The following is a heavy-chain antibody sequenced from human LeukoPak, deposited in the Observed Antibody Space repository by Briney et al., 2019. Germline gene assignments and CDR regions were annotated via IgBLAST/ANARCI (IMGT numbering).Heavy chain of an antibody. J-gene: IGHJ3*02. CDR1: GFTFSSYA. Sequence: GGSLRLSCAASGFTFSSYAMTWVRQAPGKGLEWVSAISGSGGSTYYADSVKGRFTISRDNSKNTLYLQMNSLRAEDTAVYYCARDDSSGYYWGDVAFDIWGQGTMVTVSS. V-gene: IGHV3-23*01. CDR2: ISGSGGST. D-gene: IGHD3-22*01. CDR3: ARDDSSGYYWGDVAFDI.